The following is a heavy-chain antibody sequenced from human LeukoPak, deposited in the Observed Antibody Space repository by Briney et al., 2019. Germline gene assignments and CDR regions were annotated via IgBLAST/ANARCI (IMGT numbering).Heavy chain of an antibody. D-gene: IGHD3-22*01. V-gene: IGHV1-69*01. Sequence: SVKVSCKASGGTFSSYAISWVRQAPGQGLEWMGGIIPIFGTANYAQKFQGRVTITADESTSTAYMELSSLRSEDTAVYYCAVDSSGYSYDFDYWGQGTLVTVSS. CDR3: AVDSSGYSYDFDY. CDR1: GGTFSSYA. CDR2: IIPIFGTA. J-gene: IGHJ4*02.